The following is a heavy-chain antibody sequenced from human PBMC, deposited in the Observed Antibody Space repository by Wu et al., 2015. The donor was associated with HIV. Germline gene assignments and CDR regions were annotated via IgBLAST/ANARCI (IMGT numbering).Heavy chain of an antibody. CDR1: GYTFTTYG. J-gene: IGHJ3*02. D-gene: IGHD3/OR15-3a*01. CDR3: ARDRSGNYDFWNGLLFWRRCLLII. CDR2: ISAYNGDT. V-gene: IGHV1-18*01. Sequence: QVQLVQSGAEVKKPGASVKVSCKASGYTFTTYGITWVRQGPGQGLEWMGWISAYNGDTKYAQKFQGRVIMTTDTSTSTAYMELRSLRSDDTAVYYCARDRSGNYDFWNGLLFWRRCLLIIWGQGTKVTVSS.